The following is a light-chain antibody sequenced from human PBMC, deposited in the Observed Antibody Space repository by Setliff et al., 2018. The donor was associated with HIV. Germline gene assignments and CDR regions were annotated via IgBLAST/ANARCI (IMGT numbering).Light chain of an antibody. CDR1: SSDVGGFDY. CDR2: DVT. J-gene: IGLJ1*01. V-gene: IGLV2-14*03. Sequence: QSVLTQPASVSGSPGQSITISCTGTSSDVGGFDYVSWYQQHPGKAPKLMIYDVTNRPSGVSNRFSASKSGNTASLTISGLQAEDEADYYCTSYTRNTTDVFGTGTKVTVL. CDR3: TSYTRNTTDV.